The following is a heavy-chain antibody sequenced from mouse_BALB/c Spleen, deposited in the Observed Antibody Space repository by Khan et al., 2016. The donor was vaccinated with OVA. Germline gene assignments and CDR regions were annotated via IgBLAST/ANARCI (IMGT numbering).Heavy chain of an antibody. Sequence: EGQRQESGPGLVKPSQSLSLTCTVTGYSITSDYAWNWIRQFPGNKLEWMGYISYSGSTSYNPSLKSRISITRDTSKNQFFLQLNSVTTEDTSTYYCARSVTITTVVATDFDYWGQGTTLTVSS. CDR1: GYSITSDYA. D-gene: IGHD1-1*01. V-gene: IGHV3-2*02. CDR2: ISYSGST. CDR3: ARSVTITTVVATDFDY. J-gene: IGHJ2*01.